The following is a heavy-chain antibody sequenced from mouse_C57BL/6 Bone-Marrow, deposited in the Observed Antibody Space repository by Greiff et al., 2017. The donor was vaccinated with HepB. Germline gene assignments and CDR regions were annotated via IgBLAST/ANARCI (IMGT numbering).Heavy chain of an antibody. J-gene: IGHJ2*01. CDR1: GYTFTDYY. CDR3: ANRGYDYDGFEY. Sequence: EVQLQQSGPVLVKPGASVKMSCKASGYTFTDYYMNWVKQSHGKSLEWIGVINPYNGGTSYNQKFKGKATLTVDKSSSTAYMELNSLTSEDSAVYYCANRGYDYDGFEYWGQGTTLTVSS. V-gene: IGHV1-19*01. D-gene: IGHD2-4*01. CDR2: INPYNGGT.